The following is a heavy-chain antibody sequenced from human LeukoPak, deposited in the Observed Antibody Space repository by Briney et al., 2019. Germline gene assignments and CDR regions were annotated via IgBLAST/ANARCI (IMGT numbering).Heavy chain of an antibody. CDR1: GFTFSSYA. V-gene: IGHV3-23*01. J-gene: IGHJ4*02. CDR3: AKDVQTSATYYFDY. D-gene: IGHD2-15*01. Sequence: GGSLRLSCAASGFTFSSYAMSWVRQAPGKGLEWVSGTGGSGGTTYYAESVKGRFTISRDNSKNTLYLQMNSLRAEDTAVYYCAKDVQTSATYYFDYWGQGTLVTVSS. CDR2: TGGSGGTT.